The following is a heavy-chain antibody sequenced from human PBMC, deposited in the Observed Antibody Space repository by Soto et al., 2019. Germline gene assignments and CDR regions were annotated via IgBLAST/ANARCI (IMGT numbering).Heavy chain of an antibody. Sequence: GGSLRLSCAASGFTFDTFWMSWVRQSPGKGLEWVANIKHDGSETYYVDSVKGRFTISRDNAKNSLFLQMNTLRTEDTAVYYCARDFATHCSGSTCYPYAYWGQGALVTVLL. V-gene: IGHV3-7*03. D-gene: IGHD2-15*01. J-gene: IGHJ4*02. CDR2: IKHDGSET. CDR3: ARDFATHCSGSTCYPYAY. CDR1: GFTFDTFW.